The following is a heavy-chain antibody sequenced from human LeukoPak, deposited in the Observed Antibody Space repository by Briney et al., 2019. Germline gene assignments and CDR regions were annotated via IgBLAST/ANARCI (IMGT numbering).Heavy chain of an antibody. V-gene: IGHV4-34*01. D-gene: IGHD3-3*01. J-gene: IGHJ4*02. CDR3: ARADTTIFGVVSFDY. CDR1: GGSFSGYY. CDR2: INHSGST. Sequence: NTSETLSLTCAVYGGSFSGYYWSWIRQPPGKGLEWIGEINHSGSTNYNPSLKSRVTISVDTSKNQFSLKLSSVTAADTAVYYCARADTTIFGVVSFDYWGQGTLVTVSS.